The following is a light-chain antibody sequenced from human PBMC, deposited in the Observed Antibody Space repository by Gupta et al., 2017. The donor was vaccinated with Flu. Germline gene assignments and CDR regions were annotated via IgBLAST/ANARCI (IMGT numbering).Light chain of an antibody. Sequence: QSVLTQPPSASETPGQRVTISCSGSNSNVGSNTVTWYQHLPGTAPKLLIFSNNQRPSGVPDRFSGSKSGTSASLAISGLQAEDEADYYCAAWDDSRNGRLFGGGTRLIVL. J-gene: IGLJ3*02. CDR1: NSNVGSNT. CDR3: AAWDDSRNGRL. V-gene: IGLV1-44*01. CDR2: SNN.